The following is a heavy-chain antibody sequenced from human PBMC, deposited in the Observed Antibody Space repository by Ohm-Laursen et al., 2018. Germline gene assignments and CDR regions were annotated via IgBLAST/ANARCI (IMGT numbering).Heavy chain of an antibody. CDR1: GGTFSSYA. D-gene: IGHD3-10*01. Sequence: SVKVSCNASGGTFSSYAISWVRQAPGQGLEWMGGIIPIFGTANYAQKFQGRVTITADKSTSTAYMELSSLRSEDTAVYYCAGRSRSGSFDIWGQGTMVTVSS. CDR3: AGRSRSGSFDI. CDR2: IIPIFGTA. V-gene: IGHV1-69*06. J-gene: IGHJ3*02.